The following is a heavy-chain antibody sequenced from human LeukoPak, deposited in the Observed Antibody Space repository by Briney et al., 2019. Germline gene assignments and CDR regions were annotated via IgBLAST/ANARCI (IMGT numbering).Heavy chain of an antibody. D-gene: IGHD5-18*01. V-gene: IGHV4-34*01. Sequence: SETLSLTCAVYGGSFSGYYWSWIRQPPGKGLEWIGEINHSGSTNYNPSLKSRVTISVDTSKNQFSLKLSSVTAADTAVYYCARRGGGRLVGYSYGRRYFDYWGQGTLVTVSS. CDR1: GGSFSGYY. J-gene: IGHJ4*02. CDR3: ARRGGGRLVGYSYGRRYFDY. CDR2: INHSGST.